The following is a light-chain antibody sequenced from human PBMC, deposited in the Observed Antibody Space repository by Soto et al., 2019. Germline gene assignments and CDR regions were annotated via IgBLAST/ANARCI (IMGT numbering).Light chain of an antibody. CDR2: RAS. CDR3: QQYSTWPPRYT. Sequence: EIVMTQSPATLSVSPGGRATLSCRASQSVSSYLAWYQQRPGQPPRLLIYRASTRATGIPARFSGSGSGTEFSLPISSPQSEDFAVYYCQQYSTWPPRYTFGQGTKLEI. J-gene: IGKJ2*01. CDR1: QSVSSY. V-gene: IGKV3-15*01.